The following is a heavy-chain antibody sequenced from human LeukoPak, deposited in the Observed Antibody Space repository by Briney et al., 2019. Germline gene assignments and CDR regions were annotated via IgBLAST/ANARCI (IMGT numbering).Heavy chain of an antibody. CDR3: AREYYYGSGSSYYNNYYMDV. Sequence: PGGSLRLSCAASGFSFSSYVMHWVRQAPGKGLEYVAAISSNGADTYYANSVKGRFTISRDNSKNTLYLQMGSLRAEDMAVYYCAREYYYGSGSSYYNNYYMDVWGKGTTVTISS. D-gene: IGHD3-10*01. CDR1: GFSFSSYV. V-gene: IGHV3-64*01. CDR2: ISSNGADT. J-gene: IGHJ6*03.